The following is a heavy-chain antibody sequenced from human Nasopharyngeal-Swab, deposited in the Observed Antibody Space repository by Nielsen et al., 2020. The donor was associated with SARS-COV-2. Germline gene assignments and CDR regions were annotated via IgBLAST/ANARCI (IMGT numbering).Heavy chain of an antibody. CDR2: ISYDGSNK. CDR1: GFTFSSYA. J-gene: IGHJ4*02. V-gene: IGHV3-30*04. CDR3: ARAQGLGRRIAAALVY. D-gene: IGHD6-13*01. Sequence: GGSLRLSWAASGFTFSSYAMHWVRQAPGKGLEWVAVISYDGSNKYYADSVKGRFTISRDNSKNTLYLQMNSLRAEDTAVYYCARAQGLGRRIAAALVYWGQGTLVTVSS.